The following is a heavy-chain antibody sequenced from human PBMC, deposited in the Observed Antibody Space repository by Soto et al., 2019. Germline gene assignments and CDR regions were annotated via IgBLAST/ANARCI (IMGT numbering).Heavy chain of an antibody. Sequence: RDYCGVAEVTSSAYAMHRVRKATGKGLEWVSTIGTAGDTYYPGSVKGRFTISRENAKNSLYLQMNSLRAGDTAVYYCARRSLVAAYSFEYWGQGTLVTVSS. CDR2: IGTAGDT. D-gene: IGHD1-26*01. J-gene: IGHJ4*02. CDR3: ARRSLVAAYSFEY. CDR1: EVTSSAYA. V-gene: IGHV3-13*04.